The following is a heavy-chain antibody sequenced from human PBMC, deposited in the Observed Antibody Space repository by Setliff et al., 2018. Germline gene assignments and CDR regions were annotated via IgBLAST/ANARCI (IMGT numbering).Heavy chain of an antibody. Sequence: PSETLSLTCNVSGVSIANTASYWSWIRQPAGKTLEWIGQVYVGGNTYYNPSFESRVSISVDRSNNQFSLKLNSVTAADTALYYCARQMSPPGMARARGFNWFDPWGQGTLVTVSS. CDR2: VYVGGNT. J-gene: IGHJ5*02. D-gene: IGHD3-10*01. V-gene: IGHV4-61*09. CDR3: ARQMSPPGMARARGFNWFDP. CDR1: GVSIANTASY.